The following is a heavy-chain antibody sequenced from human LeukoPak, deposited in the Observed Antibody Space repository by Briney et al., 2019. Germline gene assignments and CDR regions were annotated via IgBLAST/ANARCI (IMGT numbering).Heavy chain of an antibody. CDR1: GYTFTSYD. V-gene: IGHV1-8*01. Sequence: ASVKVSCKASGYTFTSYDINWVRQATGQGLEWMGWMNPNSGNTGYAQKFQGRVTMTRNTSISTAYMELSSLRTEDTAVYYCARSRAVRGVITLRYYYYMDVWGKGTTVTVSS. J-gene: IGHJ6*03. CDR2: MNPNSGNT. CDR3: ARSRAVRGVITLRYYYYMDV. D-gene: IGHD3-10*01.